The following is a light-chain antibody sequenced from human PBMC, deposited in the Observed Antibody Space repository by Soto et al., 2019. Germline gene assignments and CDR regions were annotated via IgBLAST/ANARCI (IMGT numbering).Light chain of an antibody. V-gene: IGLV2-14*01. CDR1: SSDVGGTNY. CDR2: DVH. CDR3: SSYRSGSTLV. Sequence: QSVLTQPASVSGSPGQSITISCTGTSSDVGGTNYVPWYQQHPGKAPKLMIYDVHNLPSGIPNRFSGSKSGNTAHLTISGLQAEDEAYYYCSSYRSGSTLVFGGGTKLTV. J-gene: IGLJ2*01.